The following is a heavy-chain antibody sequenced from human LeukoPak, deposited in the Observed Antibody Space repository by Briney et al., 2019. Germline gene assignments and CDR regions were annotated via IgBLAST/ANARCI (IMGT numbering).Heavy chain of an antibody. J-gene: IGHJ4*02. CDR2: IYYSGST. CDR3: ARHYHFGGVIDY. Sequence: SETLSLTCAVYGGSFSSYYWSWIRQPPGKGLEWIGYIYYSGSTNYNPSLKSRVTMSVDTSKNQFSLKLSSVTAADTAVYYCARHYHFGGVIDYWGQGTLVTVSS. D-gene: IGHD3-16*01. V-gene: IGHV4-59*01. CDR1: GGSFSSYY.